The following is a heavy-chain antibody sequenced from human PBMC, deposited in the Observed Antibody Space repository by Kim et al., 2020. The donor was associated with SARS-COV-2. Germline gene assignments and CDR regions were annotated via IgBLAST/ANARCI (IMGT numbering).Heavy chain of an antibody. J-gene: IGHJ6*02. V-gene: IGHV1-69*13. Sequence: SVKVSCKASGGTFSSYAISWVRQAPGQGLEWMGGIIPIFGTAHYAQKFQGRVTITADESTSTAYMELSSLRSEDTAVYYCARDGGSGWYGYYYYGMDVWGQGTTVTVSS. D-gene: IGHD6-19*01. CDR1: GGTFSSYA. CDR2: IIPIFGTA. CDR3: ARDGGSGWYGYYYYGMDV.